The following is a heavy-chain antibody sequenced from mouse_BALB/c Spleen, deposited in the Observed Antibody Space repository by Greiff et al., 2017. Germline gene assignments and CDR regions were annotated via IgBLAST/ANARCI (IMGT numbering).Heavy chain of an antibody. CDR1: GYSITSDYA. Sequence: VQLKESGPGLVKPSQSLSLTCTVTGYSITSDYAWNWIRQFPGNKLEWMGYISYSGSTSYNPSLKSRISITRDTSKNQFFLQLNSVTTEDTATYYCARGNYGIAWFAYWGQGTLVTVSA. CDR3: ARGNYGIAWFAY. D-gene: IGHD2-1*01. V-gene: IGHV3-2*02. J-gene: IGHJ3*01. CDR2: ISYSGST.